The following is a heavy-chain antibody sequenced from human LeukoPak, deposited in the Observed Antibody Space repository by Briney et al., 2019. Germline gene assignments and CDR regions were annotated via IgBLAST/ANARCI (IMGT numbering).Heavy chain of an antibody. CDR3: AAAGLHPISYYYGMDV. CDR2: IYSGGST. CDR1: GFTVSSNY. D-gene: IGHD6-13*01. J-gene: IGHJ6*02. Sequence: GGSLRLSCAASGFTVSSNYMSWVRQAPGKGLEWVSVIYSGGSTYYADSVKGRFTISRDNSKNTLYLQMNSLRAEDTAVYYCAAAGLHPISYYYGMDVWGQGTTVTVSS. V-gene: IGHV3-66*01.